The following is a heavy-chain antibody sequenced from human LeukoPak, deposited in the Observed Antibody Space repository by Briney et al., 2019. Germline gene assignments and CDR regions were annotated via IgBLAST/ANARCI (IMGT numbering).Heavy chain of an antibody. Sequence: SGTLSLTCAVSGGSISSSNWWSWVRQPPGKGLEWIGEIYHSGSTNYNPSLKSRVTISVDKSKNQFSLKLSSVTAADTAVYYCARAGPGSSGYYFGCWGQGTLVTVSS. CDR2: IYHSGST. CDR1: GGSISSSNW. V-gene: IGHV4-4*02. CDR3: ARAGPGSSGYYFGC. J-gene: IGHJ4*02. D-gene: IGHD3-22*01.